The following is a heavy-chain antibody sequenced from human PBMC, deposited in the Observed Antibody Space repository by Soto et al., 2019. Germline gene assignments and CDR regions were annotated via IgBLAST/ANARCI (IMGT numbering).Heavy chain of an antibody. CDR1: GFSFSTYS. Sequence: EVQLVESGGGLVQPGGSLRLSCAASGFSFSTYSMNWVRQAPGKGLEWVSYISSRSYTIYYVDSVKGRFTISRDNAKNSLYLQMNSLRDEDTAVYYCARGGSSSGNGMDVWGQGPTVTVSS. V-gene: IGHV3-48*02. CDR2: ISSRSYTI. D-gene: IGHD6-6*01. J-gene: IGHJ6*02. CDR3: ARGGSSSGNGMDV.